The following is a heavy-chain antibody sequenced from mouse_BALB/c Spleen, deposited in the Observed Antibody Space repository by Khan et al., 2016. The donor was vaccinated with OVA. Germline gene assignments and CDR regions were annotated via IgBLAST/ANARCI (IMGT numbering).Heavy chain of an antibody. CDR2: ISSGGSYT. D-gene: IGHD3-3*01. CDR1: GFTFSTYT. CDR3: ARERGTWYFDV. V-gene: IGHV5-6-4*01. J-gene: IGHJ1*01. Sequence: EVELVESGGGLVKPGGSLKLSCAASGFTFSTYTMSWVRQTPEKRLEWVATISSGGSYTYYPDSLKGRFTISRDNARNTRYLQMSSLKSEDTARYYGARERGTWYFDVWGAGTTVTVSS.